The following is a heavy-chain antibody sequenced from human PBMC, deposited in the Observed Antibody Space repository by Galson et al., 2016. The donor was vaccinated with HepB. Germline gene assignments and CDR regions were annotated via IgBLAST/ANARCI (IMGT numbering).Heavy chain of an antibody. CDR3: ARTSSPNYDYVWGSYRPTWFDP. J-gene: IGHJ5*02. CDR1: GYTFTSYA. CDR2: INAGNGNT. D-gene: IGHD3-16*02. V-gene: IGHV1-3*01. Sequence: SVKVSCKASGYTFTSYAMHWVRQAPGQRLEWMGWINAGNGNTKYSQKFQGRVTITKDTSASTAYMELSSLRSEDTAVYYCARTSSPNYDYVWGSYRPTWFDPWGQGTLVTGSS.